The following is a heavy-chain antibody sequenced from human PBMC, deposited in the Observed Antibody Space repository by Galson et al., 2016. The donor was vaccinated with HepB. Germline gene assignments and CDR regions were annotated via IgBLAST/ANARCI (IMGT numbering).Heavy chain of an antibody. CDR1: GYIFNSYW. Sequence: QSGAEVKKPGESLKISCKGSGYIFNSYWIGWVRQMPGKGLEWMGIIFPRDFETRYSPSFQGRVTISADMSLSTAYLQWNSLKASDTAIYYCARQGCDYGLAYWGQGALVTVSS. D-gene: IGHD4-17*01. J-gene: IGHJ4*02. CDR3: ARQGCDYGLAY. V-gene: IGHV5-51*01. CDR2: IFPRDFET.